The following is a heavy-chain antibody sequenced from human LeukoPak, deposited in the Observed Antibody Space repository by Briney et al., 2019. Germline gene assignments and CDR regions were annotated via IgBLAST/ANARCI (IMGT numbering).Heavy chain of an antibody. CDR2: MNPNSGNT. V-gene: IGHV1-8*01. Sequence: ASVTVSCTASGYTFTTYDINWVRLAPGQGLEWMGWMNPNSGNTGYTQKFQGRVTMTRNTSISTAYMELSSLRSEDTAVYYCARGRGSGHKENWFDPWGQGTLVTVSS. CDR3: ARGRGSGHKENWFDP. J-gene: IGHJ5*02. D-gene: IGHD6-19*01. CDR1: GYTFTTYD.